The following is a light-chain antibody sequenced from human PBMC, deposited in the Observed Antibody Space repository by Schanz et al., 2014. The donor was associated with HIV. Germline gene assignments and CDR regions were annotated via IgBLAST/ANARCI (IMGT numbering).Light chain of an antibody. V-gene: IGKV3-15*01. CDR1: QSVGSN. Sequence: EIVLTQSPATLSLSPGEGVTLSCRASQSVGSNLAWYQHKPAQAPRLLISDASRRATGIPARFSGSGSGTEFTLAISSLQSEDFAVYYCQQYNNWLTFGGGTKVEIK. CDR3: QQYNNWLT. CDR2: DAS. J-gene: IGKJ4*01.